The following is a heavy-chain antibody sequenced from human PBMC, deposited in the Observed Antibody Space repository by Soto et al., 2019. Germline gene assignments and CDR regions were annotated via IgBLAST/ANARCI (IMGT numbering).Heavy chain of an antibody. CDR3: ARVLLLWPGELNGMDV. CDR2: ISSSSNTI. Sequence: HPGGSLRLSCAASDFTFSSYSMNWVRQAPGKGLEWISYISSSSNTIYYVDSVKGRFTISRDNAKNSLYLQMNSLRDEDTAVYYCARVLLLWPGELNGMDVWGQGTMVTVSS. CDR1: DFTFSSYS. V-gene: IGHV3-48*02. J-gene: IGHJ6*02. D-gene: IGHD3-10*01.